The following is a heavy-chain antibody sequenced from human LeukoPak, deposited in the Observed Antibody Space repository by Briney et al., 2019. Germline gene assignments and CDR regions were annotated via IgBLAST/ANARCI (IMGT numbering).Heavy chain of an antibody. D-gene: IGHD5-12*01. V-gene: IGHV3-30*04. CDR1: GFTFSDYE. CDR3: ARGSRAIVATKFARGRYMDV. Sequence: GGALRLSCAASGFTFSDYEMNWVRQAPGKGLEWVAVISHDGSNKYYADSVKGRFTISRDNSKNTLYLQMNSLRTEDTAVYYCARGSRAIVATKFARGRYMDVWGKGTTVIISS. CDR2: ISHDGSNK. J-gene: IGHJ6*03.